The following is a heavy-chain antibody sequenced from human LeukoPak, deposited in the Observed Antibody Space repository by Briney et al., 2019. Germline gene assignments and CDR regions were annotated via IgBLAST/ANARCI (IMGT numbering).Heavy chain of an antibody. CDR1: GGTFSSYA. Sequence: ASVKVSCKASGGTFSSYAISWVRRAPGQGLEWMGGIIPIFGTANYAQKFQGRVTITADKSTSTAYMELSSLRSEDTAVYYCARDSGTSVYFDYWGQGTLVTVSS. J-gene: IGHJ4*02. D-gene: IGHD1-7*01. CDR2: IIPIFGTA. V-gene: IGHV1-69*06. CDR3: ARDSGTSVYFDY.